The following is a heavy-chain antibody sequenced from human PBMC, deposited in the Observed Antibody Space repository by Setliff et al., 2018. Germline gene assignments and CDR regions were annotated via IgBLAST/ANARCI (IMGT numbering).Heavy chain of an antibody. CDR1: GYTFTSYG. CDR2: SSAYNGKT. J-gene: IGHJ4*02. D-gene: IGHD5-12*01. V-gene: IGHV1-18*01. Sequence: ASVKVSCKSSGYTFTSYGISWMRQAPGQGLEWMGWSSAYNGKTQYAQKFQGRVTMTTDTSTSTAYMELMSLTSDDTALYSCARDLGDLVATILSFFDYWGQGTLVTVSS. CDR3: ARDLGDLVATILSFFDY.